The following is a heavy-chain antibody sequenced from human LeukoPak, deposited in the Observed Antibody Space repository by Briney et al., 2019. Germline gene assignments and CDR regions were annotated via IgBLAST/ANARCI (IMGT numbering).Heavy chain of an antibody. CDR1: GFTFSNYA. CDR3: AKGGFGRPFDY. V-gene: IGHV3-23*01. CDR2: ISGSGGST. D-gene: IGHD3-10*01. J-gene: IGHJ4*02. Sequence: GGSLRLSCAASGFTFSNYAMSWVRQAPGKGLEWVSVISGSGGSTYYVDSVQGRSTISRDNSKNTLFLQMDSLRAEDTAVYYCAKGGFGRPFDYWGQGTLVTVSS.